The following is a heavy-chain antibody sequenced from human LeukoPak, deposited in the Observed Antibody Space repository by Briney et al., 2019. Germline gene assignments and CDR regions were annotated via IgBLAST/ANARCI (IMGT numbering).Heavy chain of an antibody. D-gene: IGHD2-2*01. CDR2: IFTRGIT. CDR1: GGSIISYY. V-gene: IGHV4-4*07. Sequence: SGALSVTCMEPGGSIISYYWCWMRPPAGEGLGWIGRIFTRGITKYDPSLKSRVTMSADTTKNQFSLKLSSVTAADTAVYYCARDGRYCSSTSCSFWDAFDIWGQGKMITVSS. J-gene: IGHJ3*02. CDR3: ARDGRYCSSTSCSFWDAFDI.